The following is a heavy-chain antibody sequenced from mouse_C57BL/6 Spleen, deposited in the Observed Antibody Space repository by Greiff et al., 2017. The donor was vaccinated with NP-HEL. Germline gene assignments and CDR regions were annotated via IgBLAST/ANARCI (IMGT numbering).Heavy chain of an antibody. J-gene: IGHJ4*01. Sequence: VQLQQSGAELVKPGASVKISCKASGYAFSSYWMNWVKQRPGKGLEWIGQIYPGDGDTNYNGKFKGKATLTADKSSSTAYMQLSSLTSEDSAVYFCARHLLNYAMDYWGQGTSVTVSS. V-gene: IGHV1-80*01. D-gene: IGHD2-10*01. CDR2: IYPGDGDT. CDR1: GYAFSSYW. CDR3: ARHLLNYAMDY.